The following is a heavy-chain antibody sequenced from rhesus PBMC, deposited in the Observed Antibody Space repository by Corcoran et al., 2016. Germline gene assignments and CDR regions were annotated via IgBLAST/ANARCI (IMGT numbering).Heavy chain of an antibody. V-gene: IGHV3-54*02. CDR2: ISYDGRKK. Sequence: EVQLVESGGGLVQPGGSLRLSCAASGFTFSSYGMHWVRQAPGKGLEWVAIISYDGRKKYYADAGKDRFTNSRDNSKNMLYLQMNNLKLEDTAVYYCASWAVCSGTYCPYYFDYWGQGVLVTVSS. D-gene: IGHD2-15*01. J-gene: IGHJ4*01. CDR3: ASWAVCSGTYCPYYFDY. CDR1: GFTFSSYG.